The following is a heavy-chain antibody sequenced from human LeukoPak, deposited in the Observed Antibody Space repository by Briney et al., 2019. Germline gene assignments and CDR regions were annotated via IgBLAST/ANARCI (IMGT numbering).Heavy chain of an antibody. D-gene: IGHD2-2*01. CDR3: ARADSVPAGDYHYWYMDV. CDR2: IKPNSGET. Sequence: GGSVTVSFKSSGFTLTYYIHWVRQDPGPGVEGMGGIKPNSGETDYAQKFQRRVTMPRDTSISTVYMELSSLRSDDTAVYYCARADSVPAGDYHYWYMDVWGKGTTVTVSS. J-gene: IGHJ6*03. V-gene: IGHV1-2*02. CDR1: GFTLTYY.